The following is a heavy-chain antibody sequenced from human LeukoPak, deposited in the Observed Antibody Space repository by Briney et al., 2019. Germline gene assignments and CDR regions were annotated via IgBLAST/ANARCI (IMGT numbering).Heavy chain of an antibody. CDR1: GFTFSSYA. J-gene: IGHJ6*02. CDR2: ISGSGGST. V-gene: IGHV3-23*01. CDR3: AKDRDIVVVTAPHYGMDA. Sequence: GGSLRLSCAASGFTFSSYAMSWVRQAPGKGLEWVSAISGSGGSTYYADSVKGRFTISRDNSKNTLYLQMNSLRAEDTAVYYCAKDRDIVVVTAPHYGMDAWGQGTTVTVSS. D-gene: IGHD2-21*02.